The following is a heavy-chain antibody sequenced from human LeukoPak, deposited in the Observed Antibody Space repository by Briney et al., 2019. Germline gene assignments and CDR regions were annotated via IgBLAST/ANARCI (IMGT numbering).Heavy chain of an antibody. CDR2: INHSGST. CDR3: ARGGLRYFDWLPSMDV. Sequence: SETLSLTCAVYGGSFSGYYWGWIRQPPGKGLEWIGEINHSGSTNYNPSLKSRVTISVDTSKNQFPLKLSSVTAADTAVYYCARGGLRYFDWLPSMDVWGQGTTVTVTS. J-gene: IGHJ6*02. D-gene: IGHD3-9*01. V-gene: IGHV4-34*01. CDR1: GGSFSGYY.